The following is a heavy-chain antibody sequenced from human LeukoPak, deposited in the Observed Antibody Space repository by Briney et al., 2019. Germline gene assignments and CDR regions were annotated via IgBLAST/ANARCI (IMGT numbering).Heavy chain of an antibody. J-gene: IGHJ3*02. CDR3: ARSRDYLWGSYPPGAFDI. CDR2: IYYSGNT. D-gene: IGHD3-16*02. CDR1: GDSISSSNSY. Sequence: PSETLSLTCTVSGDSISSSNSYWGWIRQPPGKGLEWIGSIYYSGNTYYNASLKSRVTISVDTSKNQFSLKLSSVTAADTAVYYCARSRDYLWGSYPPGAFDIWGQGTMVTVSS. V-gene: IGHV4-39*07.